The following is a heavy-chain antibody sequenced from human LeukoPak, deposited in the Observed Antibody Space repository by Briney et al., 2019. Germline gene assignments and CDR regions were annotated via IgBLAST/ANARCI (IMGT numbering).Heavy chain of an antibody. CDR3: AKDAFNGGSSGYNFDF. CDR1: GFTVSSNY. V-gene: IGHV3-23*01. D-gene: IGHD3-22*01. CDR2: ISGSGGST. Sequence: GGSLRLSCAASGFTVSSNYMSWVRQAPGKGLEWVSAISGSGGSTYYADSVKGRFTISRDNSKNTLYLQMNSLRAEDTAVYYCAKDAFNGGSSGYNFDFWGQGTRVTVS. J-gene: IGHJ4*02.